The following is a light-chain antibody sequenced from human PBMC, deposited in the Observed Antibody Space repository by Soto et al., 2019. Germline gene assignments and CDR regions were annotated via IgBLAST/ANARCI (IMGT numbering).Light chain of an antibody. CDR2: GGT. Sequence: AIQMTQSPSSLSASVGDRVTITCRASEDIRRDLGWYQQKPGKAPQVLIYGGTYLQSGVPSRFSGYGSGTDFTLTITSLQPEDFATYYCLQDFIYPRTSGQGTKVEIK. V-gene: IGKV1-6*01. CDR1: EDIRRD. J-gene: IGKJ1*01. CDR3: LQDFIYPRT.